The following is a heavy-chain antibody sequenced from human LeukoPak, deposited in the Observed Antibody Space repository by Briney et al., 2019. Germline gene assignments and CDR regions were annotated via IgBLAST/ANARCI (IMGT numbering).Heavy chain of an antibody. CDR3: GRESGRCWEEYYYYYYYMDV. Sequence: ASVKVSCKASGYTFTGYYMHWVRQAPGQGLEWMGRIDPNSGGTNYAQKFQGRVTMTRDTSISTAYMEVSRLRSDDTAVYYCGRESGRCWEEYYYYYYYMDVWGKGTTVTVSS. V-gene: IGHV1-2*06. J-gene: IGHJ6*03. D-gene: IGHD1-26*01. CDR1: GYTFTGYY. CDR2: IDPNSGGT.